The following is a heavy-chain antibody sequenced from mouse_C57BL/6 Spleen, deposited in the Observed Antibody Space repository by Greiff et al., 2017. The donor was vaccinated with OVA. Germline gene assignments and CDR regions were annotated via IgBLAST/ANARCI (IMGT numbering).Heavy chain of an antibody. J-gene: IGHJ4*01. CDR1: GFNIKDDY. D-gene: IGHD1-1*01. V-gene: IGHV14-4*01. CDR2: IDPENGDT. Sequence: VQLKESGAELVRPGASVKLSCTASGFNIKDDYMHWVKQRPEQGLEWIGWIDPENGDTEYASKFQGKATITADTTSNTAYLQLSSLTSEDTAVYYCTTADGTYYYAMDYWGQGTSVTVSS. CDR3: TTADGTYYYAMDY.